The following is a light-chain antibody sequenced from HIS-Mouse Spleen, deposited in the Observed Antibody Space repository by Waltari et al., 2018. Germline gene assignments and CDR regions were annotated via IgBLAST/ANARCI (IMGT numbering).Light chain of an antibody. J-gene: IGLJ2*01. Sequence: SYVLTQPPSVSVAPGKTARITCGGNNIGRKRVHWYQQKPGQAPVLVVYDDSDRPSGIPERFSGSNSGNTATLTISRVEAGDEADYYCQVWDSSSDHRVFGGGTKLTVL. V-gene: IGLV3-21*03. CDR3: QVWDSSSDHRV. CDR2: DDS. CDR1: NIGRKR.